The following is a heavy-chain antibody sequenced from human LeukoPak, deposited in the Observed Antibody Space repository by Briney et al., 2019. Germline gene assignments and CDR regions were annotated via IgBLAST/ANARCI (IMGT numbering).Heavy chain of an antibody. CDR3: AGLNIVAPRSRGQKEFDY. Sequence: SETLSLTCTVSGGSISSSSYYWGWIRQPPGKGLEWIGSIYYSGSTYYNPSLKSRVTISVDTSKNQFSLKLSSVTAADTAVYYCAGLNIVAPRSRGQKEFDYWGQGTLVTVSS. D-gene: IGHD5-12*01. J-gene: IGHJ4*02. V-gene: IGHV4-39*01. CDR2: IYYSGST. CDR1: GGSISSSSYY.